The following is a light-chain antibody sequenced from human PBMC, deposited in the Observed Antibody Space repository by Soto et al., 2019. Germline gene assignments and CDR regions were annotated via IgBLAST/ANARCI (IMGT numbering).Light chain of an antibody. Sequence: QSVLTRPRAVFGFPGESVTMCCTGTSSFVGGYNYVSWYQHHPGKAPKIMIYDVTKRPSGVHDRFSASKSGNTASLTISELQDEDEADYYCCSYAGSYTYVFGTGTKVTVL. V-gene: IGLV2-11*01. CDR2: DVT. J-gene: IGLJ1*01. CDR1: SSFVGGYNY. CDR3: CSYAGSYTYV.